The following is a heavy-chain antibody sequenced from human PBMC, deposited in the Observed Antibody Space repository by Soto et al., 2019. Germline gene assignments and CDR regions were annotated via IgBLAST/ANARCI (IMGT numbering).Heavy chain of an antibody. CDR3: ARQGDSTMAIFNY. D-gene: IGHD5-12*01. CDR1: GGSFSGDY. J-gene: IGHJ4*02. Sequence: SETLSLTCAVYGGSFSGDYWSWIRQPPGKGPEWIGEINGRGSTKYNPSLKSRVTMSVDPSKNQFSLKLTSVTAADTAVYYCARQGDSTMAIFNYWGQGVLVTVSS. CDR2: INGRGST. V-gene: IGHV4-34*01.